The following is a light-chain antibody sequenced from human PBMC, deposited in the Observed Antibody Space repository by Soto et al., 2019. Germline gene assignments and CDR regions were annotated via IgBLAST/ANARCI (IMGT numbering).Light chain of an antibody. J-gene: IGLJ1*01. CDR1: SSDVGGFNF. CDR2: EVI. CDR3: SSYRSGSILYV. Sequence: QSVLTQPASVSGSPGQSITISCTGTSSDVGGFNFVSWYQQYPGQAPKLVIYEVINRPSGISDRFSGSKSDNTASLTISGLQAEDEADYYCSSYRSGSILYVFGTGTKVTVL. V-gene: IGLV2-14*01.